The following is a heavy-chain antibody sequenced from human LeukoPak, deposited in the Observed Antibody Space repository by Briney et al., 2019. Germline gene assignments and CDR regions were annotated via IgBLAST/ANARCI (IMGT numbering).Heavy chain of an antibody. Sequence: ASVKVSCKASGYTFTSYGISWVRQAPGQGLEWMGWISAYNGNTNYAQKLQGRVTMTTDTSTSTAYMELRSLRSDDTAVYYCARAFFGSRMVRGEDDWYFDLWGRGTLVTVSS. V-gene: IGHV1-18*01. CDR3: ARAFFGSRMVRGEDDWYFDL. J-gene: IGHJ2*01. D-gene: IGHD3-10*01. CDR1: GYTFTSYG. CDR2: ISAYNGNT.